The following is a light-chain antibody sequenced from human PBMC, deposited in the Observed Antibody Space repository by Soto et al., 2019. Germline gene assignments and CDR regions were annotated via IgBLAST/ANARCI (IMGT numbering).Light chain of an antibody. CDR1: QSISSW. J-gene: IGKJ1*01. V-gene: IGKV1-5*03. CDR3: QQYNIYPWT. Sequence: DIQMTQSPSTLSASVGDRVTITCRASQSISSWLAWYQQKPGQAPKLLIYKASSLESGVPSRFSGSGSGTEFTLTISSLQPDDFATYYCQQYNIYPWTVGQGTKVEIK. CDR2: KAS.